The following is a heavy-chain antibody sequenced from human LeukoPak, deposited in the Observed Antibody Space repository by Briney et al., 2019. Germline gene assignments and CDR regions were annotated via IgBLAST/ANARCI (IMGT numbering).Heavy chain of an antibody. CDR2: IYTSGST. CDR3: AKSNGYGLIDI. V-gene: IGHV4-4*07. CDR1: GGSTSSYY. Sequence: SETLSLTCTVSGGSTSSYYWSWIRKPAGKGLEWIGRIYTSGSTNYNPSLKSRVTISLDTSRNQFSPKLNSVTAADTAVYYCAKSNGYGLIDIWGQGTMVTVSS. J-gene: IGHJ3*02. D-gene: IGHD3-22*01.